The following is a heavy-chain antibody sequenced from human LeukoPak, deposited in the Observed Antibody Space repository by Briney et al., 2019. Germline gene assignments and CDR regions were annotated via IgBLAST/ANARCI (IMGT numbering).Heavy chain of an antibody. CDR2: IWYDGTNR. V-gene: IGHV3-33*01. CDR1: GFTFSTYG. Sequence: PGGSLRLSCRTSGFTFSTYGMHWVRQAPGKGLEWVAVIWYDGTNRYYADSVKGRFTISRDNSKNTLYLQMISMRAEDTAVYYCARDQDRAFDIWGQGTMVTVSS. J-gene: IGHJ3*02. CDR3: ARDQDRAFDI.